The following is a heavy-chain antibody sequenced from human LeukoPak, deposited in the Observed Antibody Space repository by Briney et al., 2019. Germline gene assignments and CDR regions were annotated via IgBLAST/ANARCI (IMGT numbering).Heavy chain of an antibody. CDR2: THYSGST. CDR3: SRWGPTVTTD. V-gene: IGHV4-39*01. CDR1: GGSISSNNYY. J-gene: IGHJ4*02. D-gene: IGHD4-11*01. Sequence: PSETLSLTCTVSGGSISSNNYYWGWTRQPPGKGLEWIGSTHYSGSTSYNPSLKSRLSISVDTSKDQFSLKLNSVTAADTALYYCSRWGPTVTTDWGQGFLLIVSS.